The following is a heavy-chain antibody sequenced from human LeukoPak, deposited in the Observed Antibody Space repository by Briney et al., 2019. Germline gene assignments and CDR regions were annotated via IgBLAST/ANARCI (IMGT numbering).Heavy chain of an antibody. J-gene: IGHJ6*03. V-gene: IGHV1-8*01. Sequence: GASEKVSCKASGYTFTSYDINWVRQATGQGHEWMGWMNPNSGNTGYAQKFQGRVTMTRNTSISTAYMELSSLRSEDTAVYYCARAGVGYYYYYMDVWGKGTTVTVSS. CDR2: MNPNSGNT. CDR3: ARAGVGYYYYYMDV. D-gene: IGHD7-27*01. CDR1: GYTFTSYD.